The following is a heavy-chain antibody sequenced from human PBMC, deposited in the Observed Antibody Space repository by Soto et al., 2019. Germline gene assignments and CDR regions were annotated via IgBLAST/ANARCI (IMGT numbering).Heavy chain of an antibody. V-gene: IGHV4-34*01. CDR2: INHSGST. D-gene: IGHD2-2*01. CDR3: GGGIVVVPAAISRYGMDV. Sequence: QVQLQQWGAGLLKPSETLSLTCAVYGGSFSGYYWSWIRQPPGKGLEWIGEINHSGSTNYNPSLKSRVTISVDTSKNQFSLKLSSVTAADTAVYYCGGGIVVVPAAISRYGMDVWGQGTTVTVSS. CDR1: GGSFSGYY. J-gene: IGHJ6*02.